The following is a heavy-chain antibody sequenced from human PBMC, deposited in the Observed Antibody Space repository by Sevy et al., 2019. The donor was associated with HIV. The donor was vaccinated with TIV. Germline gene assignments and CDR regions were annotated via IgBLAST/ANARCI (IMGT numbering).Heavy chain of an antibody. CDR1: GETFRGYF. CDR3: ASSLGTLLTQEHQSFFDF. J-gene: IGHJ4*02. V-gene: IGHV4-34*01. D-gene: IGHD2-21*01. Sequence: SETLSLTCAVNGETFRGYFWSWIRQPPGKGLEWIGDINHSGGTNYNPSLEGRVTISVDRTRNRFSLMLSSVTAADTAVYFCASSLGTLLTQEHQSFFDFWGRGTLVTVSS. CDR2: INHSGGT.